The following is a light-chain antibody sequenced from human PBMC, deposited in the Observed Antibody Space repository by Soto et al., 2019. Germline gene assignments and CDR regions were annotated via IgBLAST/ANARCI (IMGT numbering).Light chain of an antibody. CDR3: CSYAGSSTL. J-gene: IGLJ1*01. CDR2: EGS. CDR1: SSDVGSYNL. V-gene: IGLV2-23*01. Sequence: QSALTQPASVSGSPGQSMTISCTGTSSDVGSYNLVSWYQQHPGKAPKLMIYEGSKRPSGVSNRFSGSKSGNTASLTISGLQAEDEADYYCCSYAGSSTLFGTGTKVTVL.